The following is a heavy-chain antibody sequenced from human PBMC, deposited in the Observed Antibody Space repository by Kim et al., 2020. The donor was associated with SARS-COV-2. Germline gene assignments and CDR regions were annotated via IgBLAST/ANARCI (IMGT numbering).Heavy chain of an antibody. CDR2: IYYSGST. V-gene: IGHV4-61*01. J-gene: IGHJ3*02. D-gene: IGHD2-2*02. CDR1: GGSVSSGSYY. CDR3: ARGGRGYCSSTSCYTPRRAFDI. Sequence: SETLSLTCTVSGGSVSSGSYYWSWIRQPPGKGLEWIGYIYYSGSTNYNPSLKSRVTISVDTSKNQFSLKLSSVTAADTAVYYCARGGRGYCSSTSCYTPRRAFDIWGQGTMVTVSS.